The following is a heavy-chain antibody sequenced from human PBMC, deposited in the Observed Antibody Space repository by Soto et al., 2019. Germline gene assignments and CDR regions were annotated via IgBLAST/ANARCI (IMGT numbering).Heavy chain of an antibody. D-gene: IGHD2-2*01. J-gene: IGHJ4*02. CDR3: AKVDHSSSSAGY. CDR1: GFTFSSYA. CDR2: MSYEGSKE. Sequence: QVRLVESGGGVVQPGTSLRLSCAASGFTFSSYAMHWVRQAPGKGLEWVAVMSYEGSKEYYADSVKGRFTISRDNSKNTLYLQMNSLRPEDTSVYYCAKVDHSSSSAGYWGQGTLVIVSS. V-gene: IGHV3-30*18.